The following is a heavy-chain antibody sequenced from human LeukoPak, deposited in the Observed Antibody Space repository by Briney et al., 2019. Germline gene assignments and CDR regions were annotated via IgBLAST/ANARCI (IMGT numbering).Heavy chain of an antibody. D-gene: IGHD4-23*01. J-gene: IGHJ4*02. CDR1: GFTFSSYW. CDR2: INSDGSGT. V-gene: IGHV3-74*01. Sequence: GGSLRLSCAASGFTFSSYWMHWVRQAPGKGLVWVSRINSDGSGTSYADSVKGRFTISRDNAKNTLYLQMNSLRAEDTAVYYCARADDGANSWVNYWGQGTLVTVSS. CDR3: ARADDGANSWVNY.